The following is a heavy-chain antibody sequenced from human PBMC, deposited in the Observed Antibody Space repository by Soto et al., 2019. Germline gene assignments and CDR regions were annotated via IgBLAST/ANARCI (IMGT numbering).Heavy chain of an antibody. CDR1: GFTFTSSA. Sequence: SVKVSCKASGFTFTSSAVQWLRQARGQRLEWIGWIVVGSGNTNYAQKFQERVTITRDMSTSTAYMELSSLRSEDTAVYYCAADRDYDFWSGYLRPYYYGMDVWGQGTTVTVSS. J-gene: IGHJ6*02. V-gene: IGHV1-58*01. CDR3: AADRDYDFWSGYLRPYYYGMDV. CDR2: IVVGSGNT. D-gene: IGHD3-3*01.